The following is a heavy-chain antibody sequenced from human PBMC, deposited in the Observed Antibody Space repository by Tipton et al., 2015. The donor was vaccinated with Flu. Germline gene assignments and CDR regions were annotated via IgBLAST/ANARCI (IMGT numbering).Heavy chain of an antibody. Sequence: SLTCAVYGGSFSGYYWSWIRQPPGKGLEWIGEINHSGSTNYNPSLKSRVTISVDTSKNQFSLKLSSVTAADTAVYYCARRGRITIFGVVTPRFNWFDPWGQGTLVTVSS. J-gene: IGHJ5*02. CDR3: ARRGRITIFGVVTPRFNWFDP. D-gene: IGHD3-3*01. CDR2: INHSGST. CDR1: GGSFSGYY. V-gene: IGHV4-34*01.